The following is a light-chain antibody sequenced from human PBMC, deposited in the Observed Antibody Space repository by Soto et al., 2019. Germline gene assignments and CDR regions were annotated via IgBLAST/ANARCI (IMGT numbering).Light chain of an antibody. CDR2: ATS. V-gene: IGKV1-39*01. CDR1: HTISTF. J-gene: IGKJ2*01. Sequence: DIPMTQSPSSLSAFVGDGVTITCRASHTISTFLHWYQQKPGEAPRFIIYATSNLQHGVPSRFSGSGSGTDFTLTISSLQPEDFATYYCHQSCSTLYTFGQGTKLEMK. CDR3: HQSCSTLYT.